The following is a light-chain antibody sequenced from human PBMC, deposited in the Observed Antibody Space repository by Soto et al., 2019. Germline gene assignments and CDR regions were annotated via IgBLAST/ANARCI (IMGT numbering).Light chain of an antibody. V-gene: IGLV2-23*01. CDR1: SSDVGIYKP. J-gene: IGLJ2*01. Sequence: QSALTQPASVSGSPGQSITISCTVTSSDVGIYKPVSWYQQHPGKAPKLMIYEDNKRPSGVPNRFSGSKSDNTASLAISGLQAEDEAAYYCCSYAGSSGAVIFGGGTKLTVL. CDR3: CSYAGSSGAVI. CDR2: EDN.